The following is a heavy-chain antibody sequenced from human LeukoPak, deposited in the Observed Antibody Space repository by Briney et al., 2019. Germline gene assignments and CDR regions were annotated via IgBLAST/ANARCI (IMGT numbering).Heavy chain of an antibody. CDR1: GYSFINYW. V-gene: IGHV5-51*01. J-gene: IGHJ3*02. Sequence: GESLKISCKGSGYSFINYWIGWVRQMPGKGLVWVGIIYPGDSDTRYSPSFQGQVTISADKSIRTAYLQWSSLKASDTAMYYCARQSGTLKDIAFDIWGRGTMVTVSS. CDR3: ARQSGTLKDIAFDI. CDR2: IYPGDSDT. D-gene: IGHD1-26*01.